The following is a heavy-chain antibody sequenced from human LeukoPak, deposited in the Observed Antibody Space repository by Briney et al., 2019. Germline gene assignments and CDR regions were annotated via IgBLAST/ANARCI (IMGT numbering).Heavy chain of an antibody. V-gene: IGHV3-30*02. J-gene: IGHJ4*02. Sequence: PGGSLRLSCAASAFPFSSYAMHWVRQAPGKGLEWVAFLRSDGSSKLYADSAQGRFTISRDNSRNILYLQMNNLRLEDTAMYYCAKEESPQVPFVYWGQGSLVTVSS. CDR2: LRSDGSSK. CDR3: AKEESPQVPFVY. D-gene: IGHD3-10*01. CDR1: AFPFSSYA.